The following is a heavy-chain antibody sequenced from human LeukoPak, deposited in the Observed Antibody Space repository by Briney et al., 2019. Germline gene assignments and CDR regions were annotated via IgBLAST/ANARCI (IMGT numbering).Heavy chain of an antibody. J-gene: IGHJ3*02. Sequence: SETLSLTCTVSGGSISSYYWSWIRQPPGKGLEWIGYIYYSGSTNYNPSLKSRVTISVDTPKNQFSLKLSSVTAADTAVYYCARDRSAIFGVPEPDAFDIWGQGTMVTVSS. V-gene: IGHV4-59*01. CDR3: ARDRSAIFGVPEPDAFDI. D-gene: IGHD3-3*01. CDR1: GGSISSYY. CDR2: IYYSGST.